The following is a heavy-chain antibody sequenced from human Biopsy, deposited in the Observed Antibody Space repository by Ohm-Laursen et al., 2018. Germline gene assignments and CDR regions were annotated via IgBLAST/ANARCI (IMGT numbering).Heavy chain of an antibody. J-gene: IGHJ4*02. CDR2: IIPIFGTA. CDR1: GGTFTNYA. Sequence: AASVKVSCKASGGTFTNYAISWVRQAPGQGLEWMGGIIPIFGTANYAQKFQGGVTITADESTSTAYMELSSLRSNDTAVYYCARDALGGGSYRFFYWGQGSLVTVSS. V-gene: IGHV1-69*13. CDR3: ARDALGGGSYRFFY. D-gene: IGHD1-26*01.